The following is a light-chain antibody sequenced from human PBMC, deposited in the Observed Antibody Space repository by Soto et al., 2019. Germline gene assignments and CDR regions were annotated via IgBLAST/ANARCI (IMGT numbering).Light chain of an antibody. CDR2: GNS. CDR3: HSYDSSRSGWV. Sequence: QSVLTQPPSVSGAPGQRVTISCTGSSSNIGAGYDVHWYQQLPGTAPKLLIYGNSNRPSGVPDRFSGSKSGSSASLAITGLRAEDEADYYCHSYDSSRSGWVFGGGTKLTVL. CDR1: SSNIGAGYD. V-gene: IGLV1-40*01. J-gene: IGLJ3*02.